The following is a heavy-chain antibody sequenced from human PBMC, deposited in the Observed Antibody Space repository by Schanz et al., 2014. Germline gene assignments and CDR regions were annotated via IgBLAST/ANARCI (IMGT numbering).Heavy chain of an antibody. CDR3: ARAHGNNWYGKGLDY. Sequence: EVQLLDSGGGLVQPGGSLRLSCAVSGFTVSSNHMSWVRQAPGKGLEWVSAISGSGGSTYYADSVKGRFTISRDNSKNTLYLQMNSLRAEDTAVYFCARAHGNNWYGKGLDYWGQGTQVTVSS. D-gene: IGHD1-1*01. J-gene: IGHJ4*02. CDR2: ISGSGGST. V-gene: IGHV3-23*01. CDR1: GFTVSSNH.